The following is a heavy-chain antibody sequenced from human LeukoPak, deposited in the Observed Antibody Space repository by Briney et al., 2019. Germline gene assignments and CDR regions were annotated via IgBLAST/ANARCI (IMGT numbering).Heavy chain of an antibody. V-gene: IGHV1-18*01. CDR1: GYTFTSYG. Sequence: ASVKVSCKASGYTFTSYGISWVRQAPGQGLEWMGWISTYNGNTNYAQKLQGRVTMTTDTSTSTAYMELRSLRSDDTAVYYCARSGYCSSTSCYRRAFDIWGQGTMVTVSS. D-gene: IGHD2-2*02. J-gene: IGHJ3*02. CDR2: ISTYNGNT. CDR3: ARSGYCSSTSCYRRAFDI.